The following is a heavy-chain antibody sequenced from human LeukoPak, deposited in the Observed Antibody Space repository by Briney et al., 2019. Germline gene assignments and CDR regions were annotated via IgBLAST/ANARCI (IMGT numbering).Heavy chain of an antibody. Sequence: GGSLRLSCAASGFTFSRYLMSWVRQAPGKGLEWVANIKQDGSEKNYVDSVKGRFTISRDYAKNSLYLQMNSLRAEDTAVYYCARARGYYDSSGYLVNMYYFDYWGQGTLVTVSS. CDR3: ARARGYYDSSGYLVNMYYFDY. J-gene: IGHJ4*02. V-gene: IGHV3-7*04. CDR1: GFTFSRYL. D-gene: IGHD3-22*01. CDR2: IKQDGSEK.